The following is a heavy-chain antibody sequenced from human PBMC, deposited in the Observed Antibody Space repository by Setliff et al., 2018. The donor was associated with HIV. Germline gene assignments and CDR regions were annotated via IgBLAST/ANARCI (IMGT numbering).Heavy chain of an antibody. CDR1: GFTFSSYS. CDR3: ARDYKVTPQFDY. V-gene: IGHV3-21*01. J-gene: IGHJ4*02. D-gene: IGHD5-18*01. CDR2: ISSSSSYI. Sequence: GGSLRLSCAASGFTFSSYSMNWVRQAPGKGLGWVSSISSSSSYIYYADSVKGRFTISRDNAKNSLYLQMNSLRAEDTAVYYCARDYKVTPQFDYWGQGTLVTVSS.